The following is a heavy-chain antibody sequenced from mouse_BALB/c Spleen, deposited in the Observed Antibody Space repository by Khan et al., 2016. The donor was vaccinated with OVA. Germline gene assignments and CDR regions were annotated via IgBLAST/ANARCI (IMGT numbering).Heavy chain of an antibody. CDR2: IWGGGST. D-gene: IGHD1-1*01. J-gene: IGHJ3*01. V-gene: IGHV2-4*02. CDR1: DFSLTDYG. CDR3: SRGDYGSSYGFAY. Sequence: VQLVESGPGLVQPSQSLSITCTVSDFSLTDYGVHWVRQSPGQGLEWLGVIWGGGSTDYNSAFKSRLSISKDKSKSQVFLKMNSLQTDDTAIYYCSRGDYGSSYGFAYWGQGTLVTVSA.